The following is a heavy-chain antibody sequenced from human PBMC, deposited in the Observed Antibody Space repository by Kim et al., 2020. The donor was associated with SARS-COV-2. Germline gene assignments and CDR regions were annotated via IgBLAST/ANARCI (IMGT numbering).Heavy chain of an antibody. D-gene: IGHD2-15*01. CDR1: GYTFTSYY. V-gene: IGHV1-46*01. Sequence: ASVKVSCKASGYTFTSYYMHWVRQAPGQGLEWMGIINPSGGSTSYAQKFQGRVTMTRDTSTSTVYMELSSLRSEDTAVYYCARGSLYRYPGVVVAATRPITTRWFDPWGQGTLVTVSS. CDR3: ARGSLYRYPGVVVAATRPITTRWFDP. CDR2: INPSGGST. J-gene: IGHJ5*02.